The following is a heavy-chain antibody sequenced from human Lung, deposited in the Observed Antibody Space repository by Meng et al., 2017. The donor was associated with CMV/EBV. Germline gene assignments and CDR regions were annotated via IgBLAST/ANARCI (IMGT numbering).Heavy chain of an antibody. CDR3: AKEYIAAAGTDYYYSMDV. CDR1: GFTRDDYA. V-gene: IGHV3-43D*03. D-gene: IGHD6-13*01. CDR2: ISWDGGST. J-gene: IGHJ6*02. Sequence: LTXAASGFTRDDYAMHWVRQAPGKGLEWVSLISWDGGSTYYADSVKGRFTISRDNSKNSLYLQMNSLRAEDTALYYCAKEYIAAAGTDYYYSMDVXGQGXTVTVSS.